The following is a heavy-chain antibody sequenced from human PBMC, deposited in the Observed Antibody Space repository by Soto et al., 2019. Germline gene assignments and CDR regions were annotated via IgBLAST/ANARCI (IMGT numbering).Heavy chain of an antibody. J-gene: IGHJ5*02. V-gene: IGHV3-33*01. CDR2: IWYDGSNK. CDR3: ARPMVRGGGWFDP. Sequence: QVQLVESGGGVVQPGRSLRLSCAASGFTFSSYGMHWVRQAPGKGLEWVAVIWYDGSNKYYADSVKGRFTISRDNSKNTLYLQMNSLRAEDTAVYYCARPMVRGGGWFDPWGQGTLVTVSS. CDR1: GFTFSSYG. D-gene: IGHD3-10*01.